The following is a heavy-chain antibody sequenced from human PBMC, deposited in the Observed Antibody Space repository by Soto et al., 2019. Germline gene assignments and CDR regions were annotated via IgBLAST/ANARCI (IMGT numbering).Heavy chain of an antibody. J-gene: IGHJ6*02. V-gene: IGHV4-34*01. D-gene: IGHD3-3*01. CDR3: ARVYYDFWSGYSEGMDA. CDR2: INHSGST. CDR1: GGSFSGYY. Sequence: SETLSLTCAVYGGSFSGYYWSWIRQPPGKGLEWIGEINHSGSTNYNPSLKSRVTISVDTSKNQFSLKLSSVTAADTAVYYCARVYYDFWSGYSEGMDAWGQGTTVTVSS.